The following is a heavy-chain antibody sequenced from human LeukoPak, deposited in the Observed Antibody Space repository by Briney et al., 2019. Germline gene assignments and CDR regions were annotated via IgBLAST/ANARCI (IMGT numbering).Heavy chain of an antibody. CDR2: IGRSSSYI. V-gene: IGHV3-21*01. Sequence: GGSLRLSCAASGFTFSSFSMNWVRQAPGKGLEWVSSIGRSSSYIYYVDSVGGRFTISRDNAKNTLYLQMHSLRAEDTAVYYCARDTETNDAFDIWGQGTMVTVSS. CDR3: ARDTETNDAFDI. D-gene: IGHD2-8*02. J-gene: IGHJ3*02. CDR1: GFTFSSFS.